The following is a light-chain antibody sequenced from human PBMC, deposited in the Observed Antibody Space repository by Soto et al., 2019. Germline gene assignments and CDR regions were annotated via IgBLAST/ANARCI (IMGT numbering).Light chain of an antibody. Sequence: VFLTQSPATLSSFRGDRVTLSCRASQAVNTRLAWYQHKPGQAPRLLIYLASNRAAGVPARFSGSGSGTDFTLTISDVEPEDFAVYYCHQRQSWPRTFGQGTKVDIK. CDR1: QAVNTR. CDR2: LAS. CDR3: HQRQSWPRT. J-gene: IGKJ1*01. V-gene: IGKV3-11*01.